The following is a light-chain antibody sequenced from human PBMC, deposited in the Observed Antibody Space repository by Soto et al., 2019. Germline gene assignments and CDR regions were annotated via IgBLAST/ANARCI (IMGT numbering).Light chain of an antibody. Sequence: EIVLKQSPGTLSLSPGERATLSCRASQSVSSSYLAWYQQKPGQAPRLLIYGASSMATGIPDRFSGSGSGTTFTLTISRMEPEAFAVYYCQEYGSSSPFFTFGQGTKLEIK. J-gene: IGKJ2*01. CDR1: QSVSSSY. V-gene: IGKV3-20*01. CDR3: QEYGSSSPFFT. CDR2: GAS.